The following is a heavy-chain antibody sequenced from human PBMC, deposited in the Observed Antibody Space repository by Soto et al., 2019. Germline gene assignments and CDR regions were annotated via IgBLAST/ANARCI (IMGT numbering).Heavy chain of an antibody. D-gene: IGHD6-13*01. J-gene: IGHJ5*02. CDR1: GGSFSGYY. CDR3: ATGIAAAGNGWFDP. Sequence: QVQLQQWGAGLLKPSETLSLTCAVYGGSFSGYYWSWIRQPPGKGLEWIGEINHSGSTNYNPYLKSRVTISVDTSKNQFSLKLSSVTAADTAVYYCATGIAAAGNGWFDPWGQGTLVTVSS. CDR2: INHSGST. V-gene: IGHV4-34*01.